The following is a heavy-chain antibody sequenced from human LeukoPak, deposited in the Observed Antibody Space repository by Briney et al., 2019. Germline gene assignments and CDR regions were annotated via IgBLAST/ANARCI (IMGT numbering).Heavy chain of an antibody. CDR3: ARDWPMVRGVIEGEGNWFDP. V-gene: IGHV4-4*07. Sequence: SETLSLTCTVSGYSISSGYYWSWIRQPAGKGLEWIGRIYTSGSTNYNPSLKSRVTMSVDTSKNQFSLKLSSVTAADTAVYYCARDWPMVRGVIEGEGNWFDPWGQGTLVTVSS. D-gene: IGHD3-10*01. J-gene: IGHJ5*02. CDR1: GYSISSGYY. CDR2: IYTSGST.